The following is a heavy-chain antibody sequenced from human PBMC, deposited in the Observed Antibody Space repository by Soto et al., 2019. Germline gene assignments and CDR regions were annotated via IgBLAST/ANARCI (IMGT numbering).Heavy chain of an antibody. CDR1: RFTCSSCT. Sequence: EVQLVESGGGLVKSGGSLRLSCAASRFTCSSCTMNWVRQAPGKGLEWVSSISLSTNYIYYADSVRGRFTISRENAKNSVYLQMNSLRAEDTAVYYCARDARLRDRGVMRGCGGLDVWGQGTTVTVSS. V-gene: IGHV3-21*02. D-gene: IGHD3-10*01. J-gene: IGHJ6*02. CDR2: ISLSTNYI. CDR3: ARDARLRDRGVMRGCGGLDV.